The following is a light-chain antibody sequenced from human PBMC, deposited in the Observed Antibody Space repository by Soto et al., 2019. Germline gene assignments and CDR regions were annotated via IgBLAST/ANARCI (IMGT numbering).Light chain of an antibody. CDR2: GAS. Sequence: EIVLTQSPGTLSLSPGERATLSCMASQSVSSNLAWYQQKPGQAPRLLIYGASTRATGIPARFSGSGSGTDFTLTISRLEPEDFAVYYCQQYGSSPQTFGQGTKVDI. CDR1: QSVSSN. J-gene: IGKJ1*01. V-gene: IGKV3-20*01. CDR3: QQYGSSPQT.